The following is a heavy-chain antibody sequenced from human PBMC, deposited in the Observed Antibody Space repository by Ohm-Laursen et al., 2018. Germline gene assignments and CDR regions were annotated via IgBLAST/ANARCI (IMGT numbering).Heavy chain of an antibody. V-gene: IGHV3-64*01. J-gene: IGHJ6*02. D-gene: IGHD4-17*01. Sequence: SLRLSCAASGFTFSSYSMQWVRLAPGKRLEYISSISNNGGSTYYANSVKGRFTISRDNSKNTLYLQMGSLRAEDTAVYYCARGAANDYGDPVGGYYYYGMDVWGQGTTVTVSS. CDR3: ARGAANDYGDPVGGYYYYGMDV. CDR2: ISNNGGST. CDR1: GFTFSSYS.